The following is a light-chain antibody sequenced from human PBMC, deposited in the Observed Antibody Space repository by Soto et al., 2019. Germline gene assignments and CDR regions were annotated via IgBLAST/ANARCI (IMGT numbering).Light chain of an antibody. CDR1: SSNIGAGYD. Sequence: QSVLTQPPSVSGAPGQRVTISCTGSSSNIGAGYDVHWYQQLPGTAPKLLIYGNSNRPSGVPDRFSGSKSGTSASLAITGLQAEAEADYSCPSYDSSLSGSVFGGGTKLTVL. V-gene: IGLV1-40*01. CDR3: PSYDSSLSGSV. CDR2: GNS. J-gene: IGLJ2*01.